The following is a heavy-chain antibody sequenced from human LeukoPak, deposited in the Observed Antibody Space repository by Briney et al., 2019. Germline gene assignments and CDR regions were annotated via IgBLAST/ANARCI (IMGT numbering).Heavy chain of an antibody. CDR3: ARGSAYSYGRHFDY. J-gene: IGHJ4*02. V-gene: IGHV4-61*05. CDR2: IYYSGST. CDR1: GGSISSSSYY. D-gene: IGHD5-18*01. Sequence: KPSETLSLTCTVSGGSISSSSYYWGWIRQPPGKGLEWIGYIYYSGSTNYNPSLNSRVTISVDTSKNQFSLKLNSVTAADTAVYYCARGSAYSYGRHFDYWGQGALVTVSS.